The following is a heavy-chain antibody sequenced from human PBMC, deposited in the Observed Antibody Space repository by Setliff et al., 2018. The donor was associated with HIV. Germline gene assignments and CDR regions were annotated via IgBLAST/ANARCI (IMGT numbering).Heavy chain of an antibody. CDR2: IYGSGST. CDR1: GDPIGTYS. Sequence: PSETLSLTCTVSGDPIGTYSWHWLRQPPGKGLEWIGYIYGSGSTGYNPSLTSRVTMSTDTPNNRFALKLTSVTAADTAVYYCAKRAVQDGSVTSSNWFESWGQGTLVTVSS. J-gene: IGHJ5*01. D-gene: IGHD2-2*01. V-gene: IGHV4-4*09. CDR3: AKRAVQDGSVTSSNWFES.